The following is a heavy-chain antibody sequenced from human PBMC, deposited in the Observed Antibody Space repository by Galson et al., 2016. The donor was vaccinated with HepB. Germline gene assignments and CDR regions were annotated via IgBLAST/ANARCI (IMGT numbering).Heavy chain of an antibody. CDR1: VGSISSFY. V-gene: IGHV4-59*08. CDR3: AGGITYVFDF. Sequence: SETLSLTCTVSVGSISSFYWNWIRQSPGKGREWSGFISYSGRTDYNPSLKSRVTTSVDTSKNKFSLTLSSVTDADTAVYYCAGGITYVFDFWGQGALVTVSS. J-gene: IGHJ3*01. CDR2: ISYSGRT. D-gene: IGHD3-16*01.